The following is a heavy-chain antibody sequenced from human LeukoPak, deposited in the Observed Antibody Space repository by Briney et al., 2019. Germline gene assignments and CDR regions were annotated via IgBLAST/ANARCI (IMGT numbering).Heavy chain of an antibody. Sequence: GGSLRLSCAASGFTFSSYGMHWVRQAPGNGLEWVAVIWYDGSNKYYADSVKGRFTISRDNSKNTLYLQMNSLRAEDTAVYYCARDGGDIVVVPAASALDYWGQGTLVTVSS. CDR1: GFTFSSYG. CDR2: IWYDGSNK. J-gene: IGHJ4*02. CDR3: ARDGGDIVVVPAASALDY. D-gene: IGHD2-2*01. V-gene: IGHV3-33*01.